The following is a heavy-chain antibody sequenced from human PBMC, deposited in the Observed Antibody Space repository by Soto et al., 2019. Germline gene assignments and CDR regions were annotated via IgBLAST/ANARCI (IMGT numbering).Heavy chain of an antibody. V-gene: IGHV4-31*03. J-gene: IGHJ4*02. D-gene: IGHD6-13*01. CDR2: IFYGGST. CDR3: ARELPTAGIAY. CDR1: GGSISSGGYY. Sequence: QVQLQESGPGLVKPSQTLSLTGTVSGGSISSGGYYWSWIRQHPGKGLEWIGNIFYGGSTYYNRSLKSRVTISVDTSKNQFSLKLSSVTAADTAMYYCARELPTAGIAYWGQGTLVTVSS.